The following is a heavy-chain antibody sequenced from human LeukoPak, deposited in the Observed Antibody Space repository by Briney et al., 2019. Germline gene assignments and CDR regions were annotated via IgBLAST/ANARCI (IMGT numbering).Heavy chain of an antibody. CDR1: GGSISSSSYY. D-gene: IGHD2-2*01. CDR3: ARHGGYCSSTSCYYYYYYMDV. CDR2: IYYSGST. V-gene: IGHV4-39*01. J-gene: IGHJ6*03. Sequence: KASETLSLTCTVSGGSISSSSYYWGWIRQPPGKGLEWIGSIYYSGSTYYNPSLKSRVTISVDTSKNQFSLKLSSVTAADTAVYYCARHGGYCSSTSCYYYYYYMDVWGKGTTVTVSS.